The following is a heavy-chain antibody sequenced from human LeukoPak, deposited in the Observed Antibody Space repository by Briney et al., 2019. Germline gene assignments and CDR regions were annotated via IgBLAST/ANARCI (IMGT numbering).Heavy chain of an antibody. CDR2: IGAGGTCT. V-gene: IGHV3-23*01. D-gene: IGHD4-11*01. CDR1: GFTFSSYA. CDR3: AKDLDYTAYRYYFDY. J-gene: IGHJ4*02. Sequence: GGSLRLSCTASGFTFSSYAMNWVRQAPGKGLEWVSGIGAGGTCTYYAGSVKGRFTIFRDNSRNTLYLQMNRLRADDTAVYYCAKDLDYTAYRYYFDYWGQGTLVTVSS.